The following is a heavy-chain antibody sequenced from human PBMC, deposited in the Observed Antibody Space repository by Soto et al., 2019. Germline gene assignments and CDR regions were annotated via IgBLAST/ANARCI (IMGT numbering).Heavy chain of an antibody. CDR1: GGSISSGGYY. CDR3: ARESMVRGADLDY. Sequence: QVQLQESGPGLVKPSQTLSLTCTVSGGSISSGGYYWSWIRQHPGKGLEWIGYIYYSGSTYYNPSLKSRVTISVNTSKNQFSLKLSSVTAADTAVYYCARESMVRGADLDYWGQGTLVTVSS. V-gene: IGHV4-31*03. J-gene: IGHJ4*02. D-gene: IGHD3-10*01. CDR2: IYYSGST.